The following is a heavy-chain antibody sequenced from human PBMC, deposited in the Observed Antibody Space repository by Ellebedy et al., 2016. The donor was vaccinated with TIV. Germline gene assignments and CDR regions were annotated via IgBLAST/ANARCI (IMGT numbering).Heavy chain of an antibody. CDR1: GYTFTGYY. V-gene: IGHV1-2*04. CDR3: ARDGVPAAMRDYYYYGMDV. D-gene: IGHD2-2*01. CDR2: INPNSGGT. J-gene: IGHJ6*02. Sequence: ASVKVSCXASGYTFTGYYMHWVRQAPGQGLEWMGWINPNSGGTNYAQKFQGWVTMTRDTSISTAYMELSRLRSDDTAVYYCARDGVPAAMRDYYYYGMDVWGQGTTVTVSS.